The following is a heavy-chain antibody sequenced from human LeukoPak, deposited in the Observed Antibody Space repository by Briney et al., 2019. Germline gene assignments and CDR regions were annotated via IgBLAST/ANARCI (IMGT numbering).Heavy chain of an antibody. J-gene: IGHJ4*02. Sequence: PSETLSLTCTVSGGSISSYYWSWIRQPPGKGLEWIGYIYYSGSTNYNPSLKSRVTISVDTSKNQFSLKLSSVTAADTAVYYCARGDDYGPLPFDYWGQGTLVTVS. V-gene: IGHV4-59*01. D-gene: IGHD4-17*01. CDR2: IYYSGST. CDR1: GGSISSYY. CDR3: ARGDDYGPLPFDY.